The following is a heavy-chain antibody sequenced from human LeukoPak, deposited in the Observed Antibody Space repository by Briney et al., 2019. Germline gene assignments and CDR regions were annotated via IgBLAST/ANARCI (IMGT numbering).Heavy chain of an antibody. J-gene: IGHJ3*02. CDR3: ARDFYDFWSGYFVNAFDI. CDR2: ISSSSSYI. D-gene: IGHD3-3*01. V-gene: IGHV3-21*01. CDR1: GFTFSSSS. Sequence: GGSLKLSCGVSGFTFSSSSMNWVRQAPGKGLEWASSISSSSSYIYYADSVKGRFTISRDNAKNSLYLQMNSLRAEDTAVYYCARDFYDFWSGYFVNAFDIWGQGTMVTVSS.